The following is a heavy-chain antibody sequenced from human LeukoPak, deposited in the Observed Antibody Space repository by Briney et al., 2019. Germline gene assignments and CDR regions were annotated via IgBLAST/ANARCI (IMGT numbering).Heavy chain of an antibody. CDR2: IKQDGSEK. J-gene: IGHJ4*02. Sequence: GGSLRLSCAASGVTFSTYWMNWVRQAPGKGLEWVANIKQDGSEKYYVDSVKGRFTVSRDNAKNSLYLQMNSLRVEDTAVYYCARGHSSPWDHRFDYWGQGTLVTVSS. CDR1: GVTFSTYW. D-gene: IGHD6-19*01. CDR3: ARGHSSPWDHRFDY. V-gene: IGHV3-7*01.